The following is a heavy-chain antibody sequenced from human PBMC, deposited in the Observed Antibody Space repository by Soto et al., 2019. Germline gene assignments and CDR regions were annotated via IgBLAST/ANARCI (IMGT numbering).Heavy chain of an antibody. CDR1: GFTFSTYG. CDR2: IWYSGRNK. J-gene: IGHJ4*02. Sequence: QVQLVESGGGVVQPGRSLRLSCAASGFTFSTYGMHWVRQAPGKGLEWVAVIWYSGRNKYYADYVEGRFTISRDNSKNSLYLQMNSLRAEDTAVYYCARDPYEYCCGDCYPGGYWGQGPLVTVAT. D-gene: IGHD2-21*02. CDR3: ARDPYEYCCGDCYPGGY. V-gene: IGHV3-33*01.